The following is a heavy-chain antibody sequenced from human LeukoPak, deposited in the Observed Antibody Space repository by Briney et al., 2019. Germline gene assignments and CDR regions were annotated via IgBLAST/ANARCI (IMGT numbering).Heavy chain of an antibody. J-gene: IGHJ3*02. D-gene: IGHD2-21*01. CDR3: ARVRGGGGRSYAADAFDI. Sequence: PGGSLRLSCAASGFTFSNYWVHWVRQAPGKGLVWVSRIYNDGSSTSYADSVKGRFTISRDNAKSTLYLQMNSLRADDTAVFYCARVRGGGGRSYAADAFDIWGQGTMVTVSS. V-gene: IGHV3-74*01. CDR2: IYNDGSST. CDR1: GFTFSNYW.